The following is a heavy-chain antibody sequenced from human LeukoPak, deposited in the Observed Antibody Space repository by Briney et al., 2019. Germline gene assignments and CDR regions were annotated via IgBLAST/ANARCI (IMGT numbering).Heavy chain of an antibody. V-gene: IGHV3-30-3*01. CDR1: GLTFNIYA. J-gene: IGHJ4*02. Sequence: PGGSLRLSCAASGLTFNIYALHWVRQAPGKGLEWVAVISYDGSNKYYADSVKGRFTISRDNSKNTLYLQINSLRAEDTAVYYCARGHCSGGSCYLDYWGQGTLVTVSS. D-gene: IGHD2-15*01. CDR3: ARGHCSGGSCYLDY. CDR2: ISYDGSNK.